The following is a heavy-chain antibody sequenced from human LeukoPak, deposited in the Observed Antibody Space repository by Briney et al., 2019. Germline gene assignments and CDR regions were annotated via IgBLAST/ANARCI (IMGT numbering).Heavy chain of an antibody. V-gene: IGHV4-39*01. Sequence: SETLSLTCTVSGGSISSSSYYWGWIRQPPGKGLEWIGSIFYSGSTYYNPSLKSRVTISVDTSKNQFSLKLSSVTAADTAVYYCASRDRITLFGGVDHWGQGTLVTVSS. CDR1: GGSISSSSYY. D-gene: IGHD3-3*01. J-gene: IGHJ4*02. CDR3: ASRDRITLFGGVDH. CDR2: IFYSGST.